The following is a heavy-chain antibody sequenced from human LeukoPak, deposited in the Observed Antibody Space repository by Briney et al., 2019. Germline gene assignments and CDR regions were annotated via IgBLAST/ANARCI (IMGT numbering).Heavy chain of an antibody. CDR2: LSTDGTTT. CDR3: ARQVIPDNSLDI. V-gene: IGHV3-74*01. Sequence: GGSLRLSCAASGFTFSTYWMHWVRQAPGKGLVGVSRLSTDGTTTVYADSVKGRFTISRDNVKNIMYLQLSSLRAEDTAVYYCARQVIPDNSLDIWAQGPWSPSLQ. CDR1: GFTFSTYW. J-gene: IGHJ3*02. D-gene: IGHD2-2*01.